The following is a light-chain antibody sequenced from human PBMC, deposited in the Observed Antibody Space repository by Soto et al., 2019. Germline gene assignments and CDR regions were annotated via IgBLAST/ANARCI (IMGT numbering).Light chain of an antibody. CDR3: CSYAGSSTVV. J-gene: IGLJ2*01. CDR2: EGS. CDR1: SSDVGSYNL. V-gene: IGLV2-23*01. Sequence: QSVLTQPASVSGSPGQSITISCTGTSSDVGSYNLVSWYQQHPGKAPKLMSYEGSKRPSGVSDRFSGSKSGNTASLTISGLQAEDEADYYCCSYAGSSTVVVGGGTKVTVL.